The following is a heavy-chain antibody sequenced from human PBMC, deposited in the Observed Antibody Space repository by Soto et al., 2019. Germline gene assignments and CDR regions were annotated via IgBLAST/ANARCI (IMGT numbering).Heavy chain of an antibody. V-gene: IGHV4-39*01. J-gene: IGHJ4*02. D-gene: IGHD6-13*01. CDR1: GGSISSSSYY. CDR2: IYYSGST. CDR3: ARSYIAEAGRYYFDY. Sequence: QLQLQESGPGLVKPSETLSLTCTVSGGSISSSSYYWGWIRQPPGKGLEWIGSIYYSGSTYYNPSLTSRVTISVDTSKNQFSLKPSSVTAADTAVYYCARSYIAEAGRYYFDYWGPGTLVTVSS.